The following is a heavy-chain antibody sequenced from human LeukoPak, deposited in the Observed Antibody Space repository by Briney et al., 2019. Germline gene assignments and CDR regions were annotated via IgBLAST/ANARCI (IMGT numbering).Heavy chain of an antibody. CDR2: IIPILGIA. CDR3: ARGSYYTGPPFDY. V-gene: IGHV1-69*04. Sequence: GSSVKVSCKASGGTFSSYAISWVRQAPGQGLEWMGRIIPILGIANYAQKFQGRVTITADKSTSTAYMELSSLRSEDTAVYYCARGSYYTGPPFDYWGQGTLVTVSS. J-gene: IGHJ4*02. CDR1: GGTFSSYA. D-gene: IGHD1-26*01.